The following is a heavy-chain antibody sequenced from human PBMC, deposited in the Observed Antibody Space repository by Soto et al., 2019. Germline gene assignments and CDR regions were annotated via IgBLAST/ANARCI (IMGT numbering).Heavy chain of an antibody. J-gene: IGHJ3*02. CDR3: ARRGDSSGYYNDAFDI. V-gene: IGHV5-51*01. Sequence: RGESLKISCKGSGYSFTSYWIGWVRQMPGKGLEWMGIIYPGDSDTRYSPSFQGQVTISADKSISTAYLQWSSLKASDTAMYYCARRGDSSGYYNDAFDIWGQGTMVTVSS. D-gene: IGHD3-22*01. CDR2: IYPGDSDT. CDR1: GYSFTSYW.